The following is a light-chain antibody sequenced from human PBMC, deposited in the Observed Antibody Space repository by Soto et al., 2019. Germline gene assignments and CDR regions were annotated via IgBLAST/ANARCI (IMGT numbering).Light chain of an antibody. CDR3: RSYTGSNTYV. J-gene: IGLJ1*01. Sequence: QSVLTQPASVSGSPGQSITMSCTGTSSDVGYYNYVSWYQLHPGKAPKLMIYDVSNRPSGISNRFSGSKSGNAASLTISGLQAEDEADYYCRSYTGSNTYVFSTGSKVTVL. V-gene: IGLV2-14*03. CDR2: DVS. CDR1: SSDVGYYNY.